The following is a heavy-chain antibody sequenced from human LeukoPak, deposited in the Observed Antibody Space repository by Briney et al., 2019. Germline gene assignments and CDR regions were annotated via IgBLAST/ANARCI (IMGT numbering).Heavy chain of an antibody. Sequence: SVKVSCKASGYTFTNYTMNWVRQAPGQGLEWMGGIIPIFGTANYAQKFQGRVTITADESTSTAYMELSSLRSEDTAVYYCARDSGRGVAGNLDYWGQGTLVTVSS. V-gene: IGHV1-69*13. CDR2: IIPIFGTA. CDR1: GYTFTNYT. D-gene: IGHD6-19*01. J-gene: IGHJ4*02. CDR3: ARDSGRGVAGNLDY.